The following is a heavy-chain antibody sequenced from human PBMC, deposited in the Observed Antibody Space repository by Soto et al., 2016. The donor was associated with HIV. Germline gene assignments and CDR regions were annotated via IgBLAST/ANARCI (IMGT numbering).Heavy chain of an antibody. CDR2: ISGYNGNT. CDR3: ARGGDILRYFDWQPSHLFDY. V-gene: IGHV1-18*01. CDR1: GYTFTSYG. J-gene: IGHJ4*02. D-gene: IGHD3-9*01. Sequence: QVQLVQSGAEVKKPGASVKVSCKASGYTFTSYGITWVRQAPGQGLEWMGWISGYNGNTKYAQNLQGRVTMTTDTSTSTGYMELRSLRSDDTAVYYCARGGDILRYFDWQPSHLFDYWGQGTLVTVSS.